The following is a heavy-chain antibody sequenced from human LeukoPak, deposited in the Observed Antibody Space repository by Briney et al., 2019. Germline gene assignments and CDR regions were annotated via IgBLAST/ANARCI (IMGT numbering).Heavy chain of an antibody. Sequence: SETLSLTCTVSGASISGHHWTWIRQPPGTGLEWIGYFYDSRGRNYNPSLKSRVTISMDMSHNPFSPRMYFVTAADTAIYYCARLLRPGGRTGDAFDIWGQGTMVTVSS. CDR1: GASISGHH. V-gene: IGHV4-59*08. CDR2: FYDSRGR. CDR3: ARLLRPGGRTGDAFDI. D-gene: IGHD1-26*01. J-gene: IGHJ3*02.